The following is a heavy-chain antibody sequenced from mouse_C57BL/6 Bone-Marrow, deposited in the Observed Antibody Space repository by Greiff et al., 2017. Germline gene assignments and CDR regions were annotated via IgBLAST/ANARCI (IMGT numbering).Heavy chain of an antibody. D-gene: IGHD1-1*01. V-gene: IGHV5-12*01. Sequence: EVMLVESGGGLVQPGGSLKLSCAASGFTFSDYYMYWVRQTPEKRLEWVAYISNGGGSTYYPDTVKGRFTISRDNAKNTLYLQMSRLKSEDTAMYYCARQAGSPWYFDVWGTGTTVTVSS. J-gene: IGHJ1*03. CDR3: ARQAGSPWYFDV. CDR1: GFTFSDYY. CDR2: ISNGGGST.